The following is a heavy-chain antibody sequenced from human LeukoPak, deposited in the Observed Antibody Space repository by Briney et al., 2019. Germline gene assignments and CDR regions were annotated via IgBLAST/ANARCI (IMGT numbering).Heavy chain of an antibody. V-gene: IGHV1-18*01. CDR2: ISAYNGNT. J-gene: IGHJ6*02. Sequence: ASVKVSCKASGYTFTSYGISWVRQAPGQGLEWMGWISAYNGNTNYAQKLQGRVTMTTDTSTSTAYMELGSLRSDDTAVYYCARGGYYDFWSGPDPGGFITGYYGMDVWGQGTTVTVSS. CDR1: GYTFTSYG. CDR3: ARGGYYDFWSGPDPGGFITGYYGMDV. D-gene: IGHD3-3*01.